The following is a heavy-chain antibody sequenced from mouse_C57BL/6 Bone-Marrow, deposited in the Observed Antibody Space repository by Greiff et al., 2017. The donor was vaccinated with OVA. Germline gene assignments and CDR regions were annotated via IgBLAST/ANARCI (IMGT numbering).Heavy chain of an antibody. V-gene: IGHV7-3*01. CDR2: IRNKANSYTT. CDR3: ARAGKRDAMDY. Sequence: EVQLVESGAGLVQPGGSLSLSCAASGFTFTDYYMSWVRQPPGKALEWLGFIRNKANSYTTEYSASVKGSFTIYRDNSQSILYLQMNALGAEASDTYYCARAGKRDAMDYWGQGTSVTVSS. CDR1: GFTFTDYY. J-gene: IGHJ4*01.